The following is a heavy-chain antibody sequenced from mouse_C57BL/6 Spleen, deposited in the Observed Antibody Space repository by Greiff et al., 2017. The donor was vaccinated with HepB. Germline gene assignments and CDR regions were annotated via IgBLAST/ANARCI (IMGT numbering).Heavy chain of an antibody. CDR3: ARTRITTVVEGGWFAY. J-gene: IGHJ3*01. V-gene: IGHV1-7*01. CDR1: GYTFTSYW. Sequence: QVQLQQSGAELAKPGASVKLSCKASGYTFTSYWMHWVKQRPGQGLEWIGYINPSSGYTKYNQKFKDKATLTADKSSSTAYMQLSSLTYEDSAVYYCARTRITTVVEGGWFAYWGRGTLVTVSA. D-gene: IGHD1-1*01. CDR2: INPSSGYT.